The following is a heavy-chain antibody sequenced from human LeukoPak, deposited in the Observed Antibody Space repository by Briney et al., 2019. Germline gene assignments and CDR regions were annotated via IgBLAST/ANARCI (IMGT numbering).Heavy chain of an antibody. CDR3: AREPGHTAMGYYFDY. V-gene: IGHV3-21*01. CDR1: GFTFSSYS. Sequence: GGSLRLSCAASGFTFSSYSMNWVRQAPGKGLEWASSISSSSSYIYYADSVKGRFTISRDNAKNSLYLQMNSLGAEDTAVYYCAREPGHTAMGYYFDYWGQGTLVTVSS. CDR2: ISSSSSYI. J-gene: IGHJ4*02. D-gene: IGHD5-18*01.